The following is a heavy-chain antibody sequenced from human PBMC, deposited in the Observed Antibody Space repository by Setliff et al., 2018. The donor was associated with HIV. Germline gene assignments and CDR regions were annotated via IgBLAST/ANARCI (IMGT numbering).Heavy chain of an antibody. CDR3: AKGSGPPWFDP. CDR1: GDSINTPFW. Sequence: SETLSLTCTVSGDSINTPFWWSWIRQPAGKGLEWIGRVTNTGDTSYDPSLKSRVTISMDTSKNLFSLKLTSVTAADTAVYFCAKGSGPPWFDPWGQGTLVTVSS. CDR2: VTNTGDT. V-gene: IGHV4-4*07. D-gene: IGHD3-3*01. J-gene: IGHJ5*02.